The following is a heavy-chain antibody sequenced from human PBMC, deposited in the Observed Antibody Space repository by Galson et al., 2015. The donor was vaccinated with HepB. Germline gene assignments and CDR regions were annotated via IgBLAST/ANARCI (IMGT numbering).Heavy chain of an antibody. D-gene: IGHD3-22*01. J-gene: IGHJ4*02. Sequence: SVKVSCKVSGYTLTELSMHWVRQAPGKGLEWMGGSDPEDGETIYAQKFQGRVTMTEDTSTDTAYMELSSLRSEDTAVYYCATANYDRSGYYSFWGQGTLVTVSS. V-gene: IGHV1-24*01. CDR2: SDPEDGET. CDR1: GYTLTELS. CDR3: ATANYDRSGYYSF.